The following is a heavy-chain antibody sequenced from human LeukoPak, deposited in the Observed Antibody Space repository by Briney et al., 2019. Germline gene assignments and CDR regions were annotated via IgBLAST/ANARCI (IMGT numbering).Heavy chain of an antibody. D-gene: IGHD3-22*01. V-gene: IGHV1-2*02. CDR3: ARDLYYDSSGGSCFDY. Sequence: ASVKVPCKASGYTFTGYYMHWVRQAPGQGLEWMGWINPNSGGTNYAQKFQGRVTMTRDTSISTAYMELSRLRSDDTAVYYCARDLYYDSSGGSCFDYWGQGTLVTVSS. CDR1: GYTFTGYY. CDR2: INPNSGGT. J-gene: IGHJ4*02.